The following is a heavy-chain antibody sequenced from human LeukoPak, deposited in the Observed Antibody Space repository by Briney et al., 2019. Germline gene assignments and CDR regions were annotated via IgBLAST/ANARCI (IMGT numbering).Heavy chain of an antibody. V-gene: IGHV1-18*01. CDR1: GYSFTNCG. D-gene: IGHD6-13*01. CDR3: ARDERSAAAGSAYYLDS. J-gene: IGHJ4*02. CDR2: ISGFNGNA. Sequence: ASVKVSCKASGYSFTNCGISWVRQAPGQGLEWMGWISGFNGNANFAPKLQDRVTLTTDGSANTAYMELRSLRSDDRAVYYCARDERSAAAGSAYYLDSWGQGTLVTVSS.